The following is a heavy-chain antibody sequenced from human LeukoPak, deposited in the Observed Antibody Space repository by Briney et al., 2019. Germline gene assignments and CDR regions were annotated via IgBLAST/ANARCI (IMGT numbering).Heavy chain of an antibody. V-gene: IGHV4-34*01. D-gene: IGHD6-19*01. CDR2: INHSGST. CDR1: GGSFSGYY. Sequence: SETLSLTCAVYGGSFSGYYWSWIRQPPGKGLEWIGEINHSGSTNYNPSLKSRVTISVDTSKNQFSLKLSSVTAEDTAVYYCAREGRTRAVAVPYYYYGMDVWGQGTTVTVSS. J-gene: IGHJ6*02. CDR3: AREGRTRAVAVPYYYYGMDV.